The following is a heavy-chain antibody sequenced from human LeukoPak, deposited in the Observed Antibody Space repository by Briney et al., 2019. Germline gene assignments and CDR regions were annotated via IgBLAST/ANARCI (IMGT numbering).Heavy chain of an antibody. CDR2: ISSSGSTI. CDR3: AREPIEYSSSALDY. V-gene: IGHV3-48*03. Sequence: GRSLRLSCAASGFTFSSYEMNWVRQAPGKGLDWVSYISSSGSTIYYADSVKGRFTISRDNAKNSLYLQMNSLRAEDTAVYYCAREPIEYSSSALDYWGQGTLVTVSS. J-gene: IGHJ4*02. D-gene: IGHD6-6*01. CDR1: GFTFSSYE.